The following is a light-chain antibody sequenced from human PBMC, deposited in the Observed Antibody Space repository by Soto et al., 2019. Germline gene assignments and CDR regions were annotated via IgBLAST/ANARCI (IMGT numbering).Light chain of an antibody. CDR1: QSVSSGY. J-gene: IGKJ1*01. CDR2: GAS. CDR3: QQYGTSPWT. V-gene: IGKV3-20*01. Sequence: DIVLTQSPGTLYLSPGERATLSCRASQSVSSGYLAWYQQRPGQAPRLLIYGASTRATGIPDRFSGSGSGTDFTLTISRLETEDFAVYDCQQYGTSPWTFGQGTKVEI.